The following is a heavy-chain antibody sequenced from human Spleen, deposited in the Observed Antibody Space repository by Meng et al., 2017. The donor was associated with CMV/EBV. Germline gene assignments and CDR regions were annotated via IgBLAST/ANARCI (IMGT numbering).Heavy chain of an antibody. CDR3: ARAFYDREQGAFDI. CDR1: GFTFNNAW. V-gene: IGHV3-15*01. J-gene: IGHJ3*02. CDR2: VKSNADGGTT. D-gene: IGHD3-22*01. Sequence: GESLKISCAASGFTFNNAWMSWVRQTPGKGLEWVGRVKSNADGGTTDYAAPVKGRFTISRDDSKNTLYLQMNSLKTEDTAVYYCARAFYDREQGAFDIWGQGTMVTVSS.